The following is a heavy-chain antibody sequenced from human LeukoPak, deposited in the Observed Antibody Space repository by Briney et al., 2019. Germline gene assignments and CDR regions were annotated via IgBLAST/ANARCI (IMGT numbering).Heavy chain of an antibody. CDR2: INSDGGST. J-gene: IGHJ4*02. CDR3: AKDEGHSYGPYFDY. D-gene: IGHD5-18*01. V-gene: IGHV3-43*01. Sequence: GGSLRLSCAASGFTFDAYTMHWVRQGPGKGLEWVSLINSDGGSTYYADSVKGRFTVSRDNSENSLYLQMNSLRTEDTAFYYCAKDEGHSYGPYFDYWGQGTLVTVSS. CDR1: GFTFDAYT.